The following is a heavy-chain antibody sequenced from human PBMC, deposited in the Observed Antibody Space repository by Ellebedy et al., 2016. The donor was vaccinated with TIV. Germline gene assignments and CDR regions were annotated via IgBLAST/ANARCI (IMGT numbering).Heavy chain of an antibody. D-gene: IGHD4/OR15-4a*01. CDR2: SFYSGSS. Sequence: MPSETLSLTCTVSGGSISHYYWSWIRQSPGKGLEWIGYSFYSGSSNYNPSLKSRVIIYIDTSKKQFSLKLSSVTAADTAVYYCAGLGTGTNFHFTYFDPWGQGTLVTVSS. CDR3: AGLGTGTNFHFTYFDP. J-gene: IGHJ5*02. CDR1: GGSISHYY. V-gene: IGHV4-59*08.